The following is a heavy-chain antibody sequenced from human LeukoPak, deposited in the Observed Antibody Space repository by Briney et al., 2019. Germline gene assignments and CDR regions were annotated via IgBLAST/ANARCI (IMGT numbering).Heavy chain of an antibody. CDR1: GYTFTGYY. CDR3: ARAQNRIVVVPAAIELSYYYYGMDV. J-gene: IGHJ6*02. D-gene: IGHD2-2*01. V-gene: IGHV1-2*02. CDR2: INPNSGGP. Sequence: ASVKVSCKASGYTFTGYYMHWVRQAPGQGLEWMGWINPNSGGPNYAQKFQGRVTMTRDTSISTAYMELSRLRSDDTAVYYCARAQNRIVVVPAAIELSYYYYGMDVWGQGTTVTVSS.